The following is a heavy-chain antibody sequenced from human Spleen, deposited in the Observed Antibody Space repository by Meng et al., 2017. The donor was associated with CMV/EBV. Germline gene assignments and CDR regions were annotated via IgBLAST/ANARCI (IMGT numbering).Heavy chain of an antibody. V-gene: IGHV1-2*02. J-gene: IGHJ5*02. Sequence: FPVYYMHWVRQAPGQGLEWIGWLNPNSGGTNYAQKFQGRVTMTRDTSISTAYMELSRLRSDDTAVYYCARGPVPICGGDCYSAWFDPWGQGTLVTVSS. CDR2: LNPNSGGT. D-gene: IGHD2-21*01. CDR3: ARGPVPICGGDCYSAWFDP. CDR1: FPVYY.